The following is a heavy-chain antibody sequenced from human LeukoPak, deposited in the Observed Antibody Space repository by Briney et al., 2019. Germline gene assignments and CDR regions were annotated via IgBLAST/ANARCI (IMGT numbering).Heavy chain of an antibody. V-gene: IGHV1-18*01. Sequence: ASVKVSCKASGYTFTSYGISWVRQAPGQGLEWMGWISAYNGNTNYAQKLQGRVTMTTDTSTSTAYMELRSLRSDDTAVYYCARDDLNSGWYGSYYYGMDVWGQGTTVTVSS. J-gene: IGHJ6*02. CDR1: GYTFTSYG. CDR3: ARDDLNSGWYGSYYYGMDV. D-gene: IGHD6-19*01. CDR2: ISAYNGNT.